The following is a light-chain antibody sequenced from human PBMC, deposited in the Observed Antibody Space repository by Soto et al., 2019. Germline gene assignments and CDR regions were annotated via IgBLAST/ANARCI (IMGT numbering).Light chain of an antibody. CDR1: SSDVGGYNY. J-gene: IGLJ1*01. V-gene: IGLV2-14*03. CDR2: DVS. Sequence: QSALTQPASVSGSPGQSITLSCTGTSSDVGGYNYVSWYQSHPGEAPKLIIYDVSNRPSGVSDRFSGYKSGNTASLTISGLQAEYEADYYCSSYTSSISDVFGTGTKLTVL. CDR3: SSYTSSISDV.